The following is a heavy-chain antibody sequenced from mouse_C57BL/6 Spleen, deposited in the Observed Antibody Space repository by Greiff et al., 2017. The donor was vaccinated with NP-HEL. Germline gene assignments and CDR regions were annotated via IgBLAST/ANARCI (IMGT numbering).Heavy chain of an antibody. V-gene: IGHV5-4*01. CDR1: GFTFSSYA. CDR2: ISDGGSYT. J-gene: IGHJ3*01. CDR3: ARDLDYYGSNGFAY. Sequence: EVMLVESGGGLVKPGGSLKLSCAASGFTFSSYAMSWVRQTPEKRLEWVATISDGGSYTYYPDNVKGRFTISRDNAKNNLYLQMSHLKSEDTAMYYCARDLDYYGSNGFAYWGQGTLVTVSA. D-gene: IGHD1-1*01.